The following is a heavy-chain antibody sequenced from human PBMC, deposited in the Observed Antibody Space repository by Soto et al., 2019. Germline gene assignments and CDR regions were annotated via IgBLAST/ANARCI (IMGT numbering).Heavy chain of an antibody. Sequence: GGSLRLSCAASGFSVSSTYMSWVRQAPGKGLEWVSTLSDGGKSHYTDSVTGRFSVSRDNSKNTLYLQMSGLRADDTAIYYCSRDFTSGGYDFRGQGTVVTVS. J-gene: IGHJ4*02. D-gene: IGHD5-12*01. V-gene: IGHV3-53*01. CDR3: SRDFTSGGYDF. CDR1: GFSVSSTY. CDR2: LSDGGKS.